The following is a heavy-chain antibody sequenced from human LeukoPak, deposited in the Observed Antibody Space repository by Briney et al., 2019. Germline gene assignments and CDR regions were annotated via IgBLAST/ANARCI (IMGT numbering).Heavy chain of an antibody. Sequence: GGSLSLSCAASGFTFSSSWMSWVRQAPGKGLEWVTNIKPDGSEKYYVDSVKGRFTISRDNAKNSLYLQMNSLRAEDTALYYCARDTVGATDYWGQGTLVTVSS. CDR3: ARDTVGATDY. CDR2: IKPDGSEK. V-gene: IGHV3-7*01. J-gene: IGHJ4*02. D-gene: IGHD1-26*01. CDR1: GFTFSSSW.